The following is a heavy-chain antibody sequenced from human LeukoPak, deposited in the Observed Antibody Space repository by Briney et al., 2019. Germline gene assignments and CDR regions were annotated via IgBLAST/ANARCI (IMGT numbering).Heavy chain of an antibody. Sequence: ASVKVSCKASGYTFTSYGISWVRQAPGQRLEWMGWISAYNGNTNYAQRLQGRVTMTTDTSTSTAYMELRSLRSDDTAVYYCAREAPQQQPLPLPLDYWGQGTLVTVSS. V-gene: IGHV1-18*01. CDR3: AREAPQQQPLPLPLDY. D-gene: IGHD6-13*01. CDR2: ISAYNGNT. CDR1: GYTFTSYG. J-gene: IGHJ4*02.